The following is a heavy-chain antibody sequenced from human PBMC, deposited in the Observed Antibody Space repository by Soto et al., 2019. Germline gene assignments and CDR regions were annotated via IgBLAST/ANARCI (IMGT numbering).Heavy chain of an antibody. CDR3: ARAGSNRASDY. D-gene: IGHD3-10*01. Sequence: SETLSLTCAVSGGAISSSNWWNWVRQPPGKGREWIGEIYHGGSTNYNPSLKSRVTISVDRTKNQFSLKLSSVTAADTAVYSCARAGSNRASDYWGQGTLVTVSS. V-gene: IGHV4-4*02. CDR2: IYHGGST. J-gene: IGHJ4*02. CDR1: GGAISSSNW.